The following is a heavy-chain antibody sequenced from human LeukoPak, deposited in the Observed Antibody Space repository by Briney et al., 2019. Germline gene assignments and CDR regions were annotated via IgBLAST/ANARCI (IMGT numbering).Heavy chain of an antibody. CDR1: GYTFTSYG. J-gene: IGHJ4*02. V-gene: IGHV1-18*01. D-gene: IGHD4-17*01. CDR2: ISAYNGNT. CDR3: ARVTQTDYDFDY. Sequence: GASVKVFCKASGYTFTSYGISWVRQAPGQGLEWMGWISAYNGNTDYAQKLQGRVTMTTDTSTSTAYMELRSLRSDDTAVYYCARVTQTDYDFDYWGQGTLVTVSS.